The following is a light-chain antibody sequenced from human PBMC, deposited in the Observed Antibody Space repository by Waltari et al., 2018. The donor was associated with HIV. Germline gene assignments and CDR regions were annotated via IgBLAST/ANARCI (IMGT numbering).Light chain of an antibody. CDR2: AAS. CDR1: QSISSC. Sequence: DIQMTQSPSSLSASVGDGVTISCRASQSISSCLNWYQQKPGKAPNLLIYAASSLQSGVPSRFSGSGSGTDFTLTSSSLQTEDFATYYCQQSYSTPRTFGQGTKVEIK. J-gene: IGKJ1*01. CDR3: QQSYSTPRT. V-gene: IGKV1-39*01.